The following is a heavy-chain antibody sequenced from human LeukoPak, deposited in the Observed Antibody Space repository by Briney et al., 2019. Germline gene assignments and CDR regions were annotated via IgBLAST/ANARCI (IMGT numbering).Heavy chain of an antibody. J-gene: IGHJ4*02. V-gene: IGHV3-53*04. CDR1: GFTFSSYA. CDR3: ARRAPTNYFFDN. Sequence: GGSLRLSCAASGFTFSSYAMSWVRQAPGKGLEWVSILYSGGTTYSADSVKGRFTISRHQSKNTLYLQLNSLRVDDTAVYYCARRAPTNYFFDNWGQGTLVTVSS. CDR2: ILYSGGTT. D-gene: IGHD1-1*01.